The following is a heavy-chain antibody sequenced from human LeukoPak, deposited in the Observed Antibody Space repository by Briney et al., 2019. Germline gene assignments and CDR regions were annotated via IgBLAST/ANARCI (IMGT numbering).Heavy chain of an antibody. J-gene: IGHJ5*02. Sequence: SETLSLTCTVSGGSISSYYWSWIRQPPGKGLEWIGYIYYSGSTNYNPSLKSRVTISVDTSKNQFSLKLSSVTAADTAVYYCARGRPTGYSSSWYWFDPWGQGTLVTVSS. V-gene: IGHV4-59*12. CDR2: IYYSGST. D-gene: IGHD6-13*01. CDR3: ARGRPTGYSSSWYWFDP. CDR1: GGSISSYY.